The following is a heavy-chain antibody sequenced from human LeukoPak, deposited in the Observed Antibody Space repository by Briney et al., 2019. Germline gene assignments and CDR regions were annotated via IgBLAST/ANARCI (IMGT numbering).Heavy chain of an antibody. CDR1: GFTFSLYN. J-gene: IGHJ6*02. D-gene: IGHD5-12*01. CDR2: ISFGGSPT. V-gene: IGHV3-30*04. CDR3: AREGASNGYHYGMDV. Sequence: GGSLRLSCAGSGFTFSLYNMHWVRQAPGKGLEWVALISFGGSPTYYADSVRGRFTISRDNSKNTLFLQMSSLKAEDTAVYYCAREGASNGYHYGMDVWGQGTTVSVSS.